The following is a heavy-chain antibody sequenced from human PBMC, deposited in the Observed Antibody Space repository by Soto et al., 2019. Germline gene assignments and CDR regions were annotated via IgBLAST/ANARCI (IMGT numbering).Heavy chain of an antibody. CDR1: GGSISSSSYY. V-gene: IGHV4-39*01. D-gene: IGHD3-10*01. CDR2: IYYSGST. Sequence: QLQLQESGPGLVKPSETLSLTCTVSGGSISSSSYYWGWIRQPPGKGLEWIGSIYYSGSTYYNPSRKSRVTISVDTSKNQFSLRLSSGTAADTAVYYRATLWFGEGNYWGQGTLVTVSS. CDR3: ATLWFGEGNY. J-gene: IGHJ4*02.